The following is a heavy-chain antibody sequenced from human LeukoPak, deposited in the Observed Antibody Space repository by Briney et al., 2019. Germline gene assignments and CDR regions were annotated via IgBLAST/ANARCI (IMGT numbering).Heavy chain of an antibody. CDR3: AKNPRQYYYDSSGYFIDY. Sequence: GGSLRLSCAASGFTFSSYAMSWVRQAPGKGLEWVSAISGSGGSTYYADSVKGRFTISRDNSKNTLYLQMNSLRAEDTAVYYCAKNPRQYYYDSSGYFIDYWGQGTPVTVSS. J-gene: IGHJ4*02. CDR1: GFTFSSYA. V-gene: IGHV3-23*01. D-gene: IGHD3-22*01. CDR2: ISGSGGST.